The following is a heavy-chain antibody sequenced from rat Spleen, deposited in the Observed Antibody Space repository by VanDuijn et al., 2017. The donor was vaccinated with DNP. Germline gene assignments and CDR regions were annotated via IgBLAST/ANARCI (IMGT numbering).Heavy chain of an antibody. CDR1: GFTFSDYY. CDR3: ARLSDY. CDR2: ISYEGSST. J-gene: IGHJ2*01. V-gene: IGHV5-22*01. Sequence: EVQLAESDGGLVQPGRSLKLSCAASGFTFSDYYMAWVRQAPKKGLEWVASISYEGSSTYYGDSVKGRFTISRDNAKSTLYLQMDSLRSEDTATYYCARLSDYWGQGVLVTVSS.